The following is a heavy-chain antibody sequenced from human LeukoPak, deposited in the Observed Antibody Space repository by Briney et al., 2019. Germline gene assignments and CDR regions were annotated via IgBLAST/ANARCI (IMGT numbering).Heavy chain of an antibody. V-gene: IGHV4-61*02. J-gene: IGHJ4*02. Sequence: PSETLSLTCTVSGGSVSSGGYYWSWIRQPAGKGLEWIGRISTSGGTNYNPSLKSRVTSSVDTSKNHFSLNLSSVTAADTAVYYCVREGIVGAASDFDYWGQGTLVTVSS. CDR3: VREGIVGAASDFDY. CDR1: GGSVSSGGYY. D-gene: IGHD1-26*01. CDR2: ISTSGGT.